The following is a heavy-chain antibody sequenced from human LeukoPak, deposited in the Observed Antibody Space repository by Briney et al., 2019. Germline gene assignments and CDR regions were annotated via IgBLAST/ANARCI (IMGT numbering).Heavy chain of an antibody. V-gene: IGHV2-5*02. D-gene: IGHD3-10*01. J-gene: IGHJ4*02. Sequence: KESGPTLVKPTQTLTLTCTFSGFSLSTSGVGVGWIRQPPGKALEWLALIYWDDDKRYSPSLKSRLTITKDTSKNQVVLTMTNMDPVDTATYYYAHARGTYYYGSGSYPFGNWGQGTLVTVSS. CDR2: IYWDDDK. CDR3: AHARGTYYYGSGSYPFGN. CDR1: GFSLSTSGVG.